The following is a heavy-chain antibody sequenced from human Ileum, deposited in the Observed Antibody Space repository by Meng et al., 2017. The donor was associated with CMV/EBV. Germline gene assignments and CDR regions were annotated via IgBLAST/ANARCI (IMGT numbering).Heavy chain of an antibody. D-gene: IGHD2-15*01. CDR3: ATDPCRGGNCYIWTNAY. J-gene: IGHJ4*02. Sequence: GESLKISCTASGFIFRDYWMTWVRQAPGKGLEWVANIKEDGSGQYYVDSVKGRFTIYRDNAKSSLYLQMSSLRAEDTAVYYCATDPCRGGNCYIWTNAYWGQGTLVTVSS. CDR2: IKEDGSGQ. CDR1: GFIFRDYW. V-gene: IGHV3-7*01.